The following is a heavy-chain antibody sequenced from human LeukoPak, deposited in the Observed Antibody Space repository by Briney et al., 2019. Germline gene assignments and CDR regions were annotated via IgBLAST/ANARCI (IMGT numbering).Heavy chain of an antibody. Sequence: PSETLSLTCTVSGGSISSSSYYWGWIRQPAGKGLEWIGRIYTSGSTNYNPSLKSRVTMSVDTSKNQFSLKLSSVTAADTAVYYCARDGSSGWYFLGRDYYYYYMDVWGKGTTVTISS. CDR3: ARDGSSGWYFLGRDYYYYYMDV. CDR1: GGSISSSSYY. V-gene: IGHV4-61*02. J-gene: IGHJ6*03. CDR2: IYTSGST. D-gene: IGHD6-19*01.